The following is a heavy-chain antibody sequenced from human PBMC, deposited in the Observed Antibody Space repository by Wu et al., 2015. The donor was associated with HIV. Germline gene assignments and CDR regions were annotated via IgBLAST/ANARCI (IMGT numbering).Heavy chain of an antibody. CDR1: YILTSYP. CDR2: MNPKNGGT. V-gene: IGHV1-2*02. D-gene: IGHD5-24*01. Sequence: LVQSGPEAKRPGASMNVSCKASYILTSYPIGWVRQAPGQRLEWMGWMNPKNGGTDYARGFQGRLTMTRDMSSTTVYVELKRLTSEDTAMYFCARSHKWLQLRYAGNFDYWGQGT. J-gene: IGHJ4*02. CDR3: ARSHKWLQLRYAGNFDY.